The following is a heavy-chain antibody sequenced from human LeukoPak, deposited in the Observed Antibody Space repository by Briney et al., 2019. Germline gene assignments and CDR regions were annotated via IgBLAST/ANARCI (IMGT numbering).Heavy chain of an antibody. V-gene: IGHV1-69*13. D-gene: IGHD3-22*01. CDR3: VVAYYYDSSGYPRLRYYYYGMDV. CDR2: IIPIFGTA. CDR1: GGTFISYA. Sequence: GASVKVSCKASGGTFISYAISWVRQAPGQGLEWMGGIIPIFGTANYAQKFQGRVTITADESTSTAYMELSSLRSEDTAVYYCVVAYYYDSSGYPRLRYYYYGMDVWGQGTTVTVSS. J-gene: IGHJ6*02.